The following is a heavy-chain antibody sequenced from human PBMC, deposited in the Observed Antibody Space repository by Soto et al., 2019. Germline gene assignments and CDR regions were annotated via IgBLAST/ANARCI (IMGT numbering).Heavy chain of an antibody. CDR3: ARDFTDSSGPTLGMGV. D-gene: IGHD6-19*01. Sequence: PSXTLSLTCTVSGGSVSSGSNYWTWIRQTPGKGLEWIGYIYYSGSTYYNPSLKSRVTISVDTSKDQFSLKLSSVTAADTAVYYCARDFTDSSGPTLGMGVWGQGTTVTVSS. V-gene: IGHV4-31*03. CDR2: IYYSGST. J-gene: IGHJ6*02. CDR1: GGSVSSGSNY.